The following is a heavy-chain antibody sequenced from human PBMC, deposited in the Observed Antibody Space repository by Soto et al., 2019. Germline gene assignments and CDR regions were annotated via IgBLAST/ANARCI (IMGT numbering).Heavy chain of an antibody. Sequence: GGSLRLSCAAFGLTVSGKKYVAWVCQAPGKGLEWVSALYDVDGSFYADSVKGRFTTSSDSSKTTVYLQMNGLRPDDTAVYYCASWHEREHAYDVWGQGTTVTVSS. CDR2: LYDVDGS. J-gene: IGHJ3*01. CDR1: GLTVSGKKY. D-gene: IGHD1-1*01. CDR3: ASWHEREHAYDV. V-gene: IGHV3-53*01.